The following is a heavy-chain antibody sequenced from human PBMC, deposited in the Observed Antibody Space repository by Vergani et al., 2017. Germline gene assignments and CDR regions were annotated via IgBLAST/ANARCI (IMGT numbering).Heavy chain of an antibody. Sequence: EVQLVESGGGLVQPGRSLRLSCAASGFTFDDYAMHWVRQAPVKGLEWVSGISWNSGSIGYADSVKGRFTISRDNAKNSLYLQMNSLRAEDTALYYCAKAYLTYYYDSSGYFDYWGQGTLVTVSS. J-gene: IGHJ4*02. CDR1: GFTFDDYA. D-gene: IGHD3-22*01. CDR3: AKAYLTYYYDSSGYFDY. CDR2: ISWNSGSI. V-gene: IGHV3-9*01.